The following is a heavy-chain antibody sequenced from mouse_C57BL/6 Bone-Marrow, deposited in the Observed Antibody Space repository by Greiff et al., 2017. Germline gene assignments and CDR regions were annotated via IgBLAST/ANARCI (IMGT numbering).Heavy chain of an antibody. D-gene: IGHD2-4*01. CDR1: GYTFTSYW. CDR2: IHPNSGST. CDR3: AREAIYYDYDGAWFAY. J-gene: IGHJ3*01. Sequence: QVQLQQSGAELVKPGASVKLSCKASGYTFTSYWMHWVKQRPGQGLEWIGMIHPNSGSTNYNEKFKSKATLTVDKSSSTAYMQLSSLTSEDSAVYYCAREAIYYDYDGAWFAYWGQGTLVTVSA. V-gene: IGHV1-64*01.